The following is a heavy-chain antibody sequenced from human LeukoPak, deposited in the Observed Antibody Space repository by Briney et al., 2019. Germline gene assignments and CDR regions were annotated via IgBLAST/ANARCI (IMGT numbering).Heavy chain of an antibody. J-gene: IGHJ4*02. D-gene: IGHD6-19*01. CDR3: STIPVATNFDY. V-gene: IGHV3-48*03. Sequence: PVGSLRLSCAASVFSFSVYEMHWVRQAPGKGLEWISDISSSGTTTYYADSVKGRFTISRDNTRNSLYLQMNRLKAEDPAIYYCSTIPVATNFDYWGQDTLVSVSS. CDR2: ISSSGTTT. CDR1: VFSFSVYE.